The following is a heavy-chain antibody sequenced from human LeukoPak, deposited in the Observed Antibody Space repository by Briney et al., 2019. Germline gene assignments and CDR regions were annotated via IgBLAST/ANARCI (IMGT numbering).Heavy chain of an antibody. CDR1: GFTFSSYS. CDR3: TTDYWGAFDI. D-gene: IGHD3-16*01. CDR2: INQNGREK. Sequence: LGGSLRLSCAASGFTFSSYSMNWVRQAPGKGLEWVANINQNGREKYYVDSVKGRFTISRDNAKNSLYLQMNSLRAEDTAVYYCTTDYWGAFDIWGQGTMVTVSS. J-gene: IGHJ3*02. V-gene: IGHV3-7*01.